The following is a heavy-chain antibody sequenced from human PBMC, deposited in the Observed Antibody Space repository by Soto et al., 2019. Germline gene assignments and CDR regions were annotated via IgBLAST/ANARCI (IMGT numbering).Heavy chain of an antibody. CDR2: ISWNSGTI. J-gene: IGHJ6*02. CDR3: AKDIKGTGWYFGLDL. D-gene: IGHD6-19*01. Sequence: PGGSLRLSCAASGFTFDDHAMHWVRQGPGKGLEWVSGISWNSGTIGYADSVKGRFTIYRDNTKNSLYLQMDSLRREDTALYYCAKDIKGTGWYFGLDLWGQGTTVTVAS. V-gene: IGHV3-9*01. CDR1: GFTFDDHA.